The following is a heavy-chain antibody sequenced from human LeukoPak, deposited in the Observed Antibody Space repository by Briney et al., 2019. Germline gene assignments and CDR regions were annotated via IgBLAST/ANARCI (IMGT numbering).Heavy chain of an antibody. Sequence: GGSLRLSCAASGFTFSSYAMSWVRQAPGKGLEWVSVISGSGDTTYYADSVKGRFTISRDNSKNTLYLQMNSLRAEDTAVYYCAKARYPVFDYWGQGTLVTVSS. D-gene: IGHD1-26*01. V-gene: IGHV3-23*01. CDR1: GFTFSSYA. CDR2: ISGSGDTT. CDR3: AKARYPVFDY. J-gene: IGHJ4*02.